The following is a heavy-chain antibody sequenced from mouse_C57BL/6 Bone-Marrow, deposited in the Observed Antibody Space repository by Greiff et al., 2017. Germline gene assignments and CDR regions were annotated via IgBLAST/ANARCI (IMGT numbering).Heavy chain of an antibody. CDR3: ASTLYGNYGYFDV. J-gene: IGHJ1*03. V-gene: IGHV5-17*01. CDR2: ISSGSSTI. D-gene: IGHD2-1*01. Sequence: EVKLVESGGGLVKPGGSLKLSCAASGFTFSDYGMHWVRQAPEKGLEWVAYISSGSSTIYYADTVKGRFTISRDNAKNTLFLQMTSLSSEDTAMYYCASTLYGNYGYFDVWGTGTTVTVSS. CDR1: GFTFSDYG.